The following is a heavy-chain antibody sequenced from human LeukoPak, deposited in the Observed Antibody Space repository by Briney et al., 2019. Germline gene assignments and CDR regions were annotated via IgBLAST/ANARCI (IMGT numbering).Heavy chain of an antibody. CDR1: GFTFSSYA. D-gene: IGHD3-10*01. CDR3: AKDSRLWFGENFDY. CDR2: ISGSGGST. V-gene: IGHV3-23*01. Sequence: GGSLRLSCAASGFTFSSYAMNWVRQAPGKGLEWVSAISGSGGSTYYADSVKGRFTISGDNSKNTLYLQMNSLRAEDTAVYYCAKDSRLWFGENFDYWGQGTLVTVSS. J-gene: IGHJ4*02.